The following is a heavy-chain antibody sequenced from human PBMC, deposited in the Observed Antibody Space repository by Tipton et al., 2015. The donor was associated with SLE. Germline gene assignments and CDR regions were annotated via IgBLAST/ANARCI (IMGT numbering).Heavy chain of an antibody. D-gene: IGHD6-6*01. V-gene: IGHV4-31*03. CDR2: IYYDGSA. Sequence: TLSLTCSVSGVSITTGGFYWDWIRQHPGKGLEWVGYIYYDGSAFYNPSLKGRVSISLDTSKNQFSLKLTSVTAADTALYYCARATIEYSGSSPVDSWGQGTLVTVSS. CDR3: ARATIEYSGSSPVDS. CDR1: GVSITTGGFY. J-gene: IGHJ4*02.